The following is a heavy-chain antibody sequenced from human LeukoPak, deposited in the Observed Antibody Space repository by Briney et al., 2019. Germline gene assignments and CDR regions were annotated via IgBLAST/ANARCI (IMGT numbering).Heavy chain of an antibody. CDR3: ARASIAARTGFDY. J-gene: IGHJ4*02. V-gene: IGHV1-2*06. Sequence: GASVKVSCKASGYTFTGYYMYWVRQAPGQGLEWMGRINPNSGGTDYAQNFQGRVTMTRDTSISTAYMELSRLRSDDTAVYYCARASIAARTGFDYWGQGTLVTVSS. CDR1: GYTFTGYY. D-gene: IGHD6-6*01. CDR2: INPNSGGT.